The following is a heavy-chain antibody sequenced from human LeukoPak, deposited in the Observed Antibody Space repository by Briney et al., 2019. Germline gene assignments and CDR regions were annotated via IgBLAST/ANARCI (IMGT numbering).Heavy chain of an antibody. D-gene: IGHD2-15*01. CDR3: ARNRGVVAVFVGFDP. V-gene: IGHV3-30*04. J-gene: IGHJ5*02. CDR1: GFTFSSYA. CDR2: ISYDGSNK. Sequence: PGGSLRLSCAASGFTFSSYAMHWVRQAPGKGLEWVAVISYDGSNKYYADSVKGRFTISRDNSKNTLYLQMNSLRAEDTAVYYCARNRGVVAVFVGFDPWGQGTLVTVSS.